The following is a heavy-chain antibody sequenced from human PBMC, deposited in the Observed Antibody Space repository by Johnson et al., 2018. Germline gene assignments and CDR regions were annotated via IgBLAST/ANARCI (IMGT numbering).Heavy chain of an antibody. V-gene: IGHV3-23*01. D-gene: IGHD2-2*01. CDR1: GFTFSNYA. CDR2: ISGNAGVT. Sequence: VQLQESGGGLVQPGGSLRLSCAASGFTFSNYATGWVRRAPGKGLEWISSISGNAGVTYYADSMKGRFTISRYNSKNTLYLQMTSLRAEDTALYYCARRRYEKTENTRSFDYWGQGALVTISS. J-gene: IGHJ4*02. CDR3: ARRRYEKTENTRSFDY.